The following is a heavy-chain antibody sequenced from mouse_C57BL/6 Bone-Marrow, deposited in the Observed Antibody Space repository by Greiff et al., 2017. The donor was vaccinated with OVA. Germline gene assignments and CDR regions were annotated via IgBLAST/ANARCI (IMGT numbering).Heavy chain of an antibody. CDR3: ARNYSNSYWYFDV. V-gene: IGHV1-52*01. J-gene: IGHJ1*03. CDR2: IDPSDSET. CDR1: GYTFTSYW. D-gene: IGHD2-5*01. Sequence: QVQLQQPGAELVRPGSSVKLSCKASGYTFTSYWMHWVKQRPIQGLEWIGNIDPSDSETHYNQKFKDKATLTVDKSSSTAYMQLSSLTSEDSAVYDCARNYSNSYWYFDVWGTGTTVTVSS.